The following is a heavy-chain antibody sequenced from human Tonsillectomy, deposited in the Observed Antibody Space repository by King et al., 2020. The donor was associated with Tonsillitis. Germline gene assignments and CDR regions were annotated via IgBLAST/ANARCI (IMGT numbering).Heavy chain of an antibody. CDR3: ARRVGVYDFWSGYEYYFDY. V-gene: IGHV4-59*01. D-gene: IGHD3-3*01. Sequence: VQLQESGPGLVKPSETLSLTCTVSGGSISSYYWSWIRQPPGKGLEWIGYIYYSGSTNYNPSLKSRVTISVDTSKNQFSLKLSSVTAADTAAYYCARRVGVYDFWSGYEYYFDYWGQGTLVTVSS. J-gene: IGHJ4*02. CDR1: GGSISSYY. CDR2: IYYSGST.